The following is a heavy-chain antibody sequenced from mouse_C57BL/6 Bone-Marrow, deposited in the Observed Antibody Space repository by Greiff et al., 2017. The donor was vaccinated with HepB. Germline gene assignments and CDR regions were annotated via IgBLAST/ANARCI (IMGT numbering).Heavy chain of an antibody. D-gene: IGHD1-1*01. J-gene: IGHJ2*01. CDR3: ARNYGSSDDY. Sequence: QVQLQQSGAELVRPGPSVKLSCKASGYTFTSYWMHWVKQRPGQGLEWIGVIDPSDSYTNYNQKFKGKATLTVDTSSSTAYIQLSSLTSEDSAVYYCARNYGSSDDYWGQGTTLTVS. CDR1: GYTFTSYW. V-gene: IGHV1-59*01. CDR2: IDPSDSYT.